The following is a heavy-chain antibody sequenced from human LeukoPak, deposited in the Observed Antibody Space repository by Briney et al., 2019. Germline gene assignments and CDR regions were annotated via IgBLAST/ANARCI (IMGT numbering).Heavy chain of an antibody. CDR2: IYHSGST. CDR1: GGSISSGGYS. V-gene: IGHV4-30-2*01. D-gene: IGHD4-23*01. J-gene: IGHJ4*02. Sequence: SQTLSLTCAVSGGSISSGGYSWSWIRQPPGKGLEWIGYIYHSGSTYYNPSLKSRVTISVDRSKNQFSLKPSSVTAADTAVYYCARGFLYGGNSATYFDYWGQGTLVTVSS. CDR3: ARGFLYGGNSATYFDY.